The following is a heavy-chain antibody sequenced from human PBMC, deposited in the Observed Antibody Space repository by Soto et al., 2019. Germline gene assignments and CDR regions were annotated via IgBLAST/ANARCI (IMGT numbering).Heavy chain of an antibody. V-gene: IGHV1-18*01. D-gene: IGHD3-22*01. CDR2: ISAYNGNT. CDR1: GYTFTSYG. CDR3: ARDGNLNYYDSSGYYVFDY. J-gene: IGHJ4*02. Sequence: ASVKVSCKASGYTFTSYGISWVRQAPGQGLEWMGWISAYNGNTNYAQKLQGRVTMTTDTSTSTAYMELRSLRSDDTAVYYCARDGNLNYYDSSGYYVFDYWGQGTLVIVSS.